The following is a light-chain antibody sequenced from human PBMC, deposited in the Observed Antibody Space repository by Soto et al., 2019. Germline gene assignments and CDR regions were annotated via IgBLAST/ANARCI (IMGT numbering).Light chain of an antibody. CDR1: QDISNY. CDR3: QQYGRSPWT. V-gene: IGKV3-20*01. Sequence: TQSPSFLSASVGDRVTITWRASQDISNYLAWYQQKPGQSPRLLINGASSRATGIPDRFSGSGSGTDFTLTISRLEPEDFAVYYCQQYGRSPWTFGQGTKVDIK. CDR2: GAS. J-gene: IGKJ1*01.